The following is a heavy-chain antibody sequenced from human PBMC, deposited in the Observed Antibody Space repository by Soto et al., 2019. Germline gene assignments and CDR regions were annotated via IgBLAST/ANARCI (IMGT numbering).Heavy chain of an antibody. Sequence: ASVKVSCKASGYTFTSYAMHWVRQAPGQRLEWMGWINAGNGNTKYSQKFQGRVTITRDTSASTAYMELSSLRSEDTAVHYCARAQPLSIEDGMDVWGKGTTVTVS. D-gene: IGHD3-16*02. CDR2: INAGNGNT. CDR1: GYTFTSYA. CDR3: ARAQPLSIEDGMDV. J-gene: IGHJ6*04. V-gene: IGHV1-3*01.